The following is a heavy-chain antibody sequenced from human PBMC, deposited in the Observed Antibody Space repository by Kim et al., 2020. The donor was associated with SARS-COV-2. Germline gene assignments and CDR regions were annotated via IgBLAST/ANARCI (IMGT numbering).Heavy chain of an antibody. CDR3: ARWSLSYFDH. Sequence: GGSLRLSCGASGFHFSDSYMGWIRQAPGKGLEWVSYISDGSDSIYYADSVKGRFTISRDNAKKSLSMQMNSLRAEDTAVYFCARWSLSYFDHWGQGAPVTVSS. D-gene: IGHD2-15*01. J-gene: IGHJ4*02. CDR1: GFHFSDSY. V-gene: IGHV3-11*01. CDR2: ISDGSDSI.